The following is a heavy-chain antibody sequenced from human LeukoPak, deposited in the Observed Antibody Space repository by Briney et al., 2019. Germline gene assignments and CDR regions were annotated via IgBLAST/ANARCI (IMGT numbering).Heavy chain of an antibody. J-gene: IGHJ4*02. CDR1: EYSFPNYC. CDR2: IYPDDSDT. D-gene: IGHD6-13*01. V-gene: IGHV5-51*01. Sequence: GESLKISCKHSEYSFPNYCIGWVRQIPGKGLEWMGIIYPDDSDTRYSPSFQGQVTISADKSISTAYLQWSSLKASDTAMYYCAIGRGGQQLGDYWGQGTLVTVSS. CDR3: AIGRGGQQLGDY.